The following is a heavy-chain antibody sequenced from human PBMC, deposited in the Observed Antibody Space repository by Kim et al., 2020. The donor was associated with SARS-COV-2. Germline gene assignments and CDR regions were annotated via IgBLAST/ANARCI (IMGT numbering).Heavy chain of an antibody. D-gene: IGHD4-17*01. J-gene: IGHJ6*02. V-gene: IGHV3-48*02. CDR2: ISSSSSTI. CDR3: ARDKRDYGFTSQNIHYYYYGMDV. Sequence: GGSLRLSCAASGFTFSSYSMNWVRQAPGKGLEWVSYISSSSSTIYYADSVKGRFTISRDNAKNSLYLQMNSLRDEDTAVYYCARDKRDYGFTSQNIHYYYYGMDVWGQGTTVTVSS. CDR1: GFTFSSYS.